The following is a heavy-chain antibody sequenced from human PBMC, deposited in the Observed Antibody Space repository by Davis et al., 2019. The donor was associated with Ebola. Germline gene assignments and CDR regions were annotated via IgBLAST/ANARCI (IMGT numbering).Heavy chain of an antibody. CDR1: GFTFSDYY. D-gene: IGHD3-10*01. CDR3: ARDLRGSGSFWKSYYYYGMDV. CDR2: ISSSGSTI. J-gene: IGHJ6*02. Sequence: GESLKISCAASGFTFSDYYMSWIRQAPGKGLEWVSYISSSGSTIYYADSVKGRFTISRDNAKNSLYLQMNSLRAEDTAVYYCARDLRGSGSFWKSYYYYGMDVWGQGTTVTVSS. V-gene: IGHV3-11*01.